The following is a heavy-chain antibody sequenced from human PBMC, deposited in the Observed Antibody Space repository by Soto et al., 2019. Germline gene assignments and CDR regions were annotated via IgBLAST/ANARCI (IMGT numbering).Heavy chain of an antibody. CDR3: ARGLYSGYDPSDY. D-gene: IGHD5-12*01. CDR2: INAGNGNT. CDR1: GYTFTSHA. Sequence: ASVKVSCKASGYTFTSHAMHWVRQAPGQRPEWMGWINAGNGNTKYSQKLQGRVTMTTDTSTSTAYMELRSLRSDDTAVYYCARGLYSGYDPSDYWGQGTLVTVSS. V-gene: IGHV1-3*01. J-gene: IGHJ4*02.